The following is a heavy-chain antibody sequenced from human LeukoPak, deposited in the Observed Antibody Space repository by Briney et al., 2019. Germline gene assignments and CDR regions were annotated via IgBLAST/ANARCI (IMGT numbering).Heavy chain of an antibody. D-gene: IGHD2-2*01. V-gene: IGHV3-23*01. J-gene: IGHJ4*02. CDR2: ISGSGSSI. CDR1: GFTFSSYA. Sequence: GGSLRLSCAASGFTFSSYAMSWVRQAPGTGLEWVSSISGSGSSIHYKESVRGRFTISRDNSGNSIYLQMNSLRAEDTAVYYCAKAGVEYQLLYFDYWGQGTLVTVSS. CDR3: AKAGVEYQLLYFDY.